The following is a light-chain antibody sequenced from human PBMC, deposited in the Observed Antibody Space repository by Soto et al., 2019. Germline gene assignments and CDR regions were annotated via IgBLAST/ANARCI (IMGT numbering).Light chain of an antibody. CDR3: QQYSSSPRP. CDR2: SAS. Sequence: ENVLTQSPGTLSLSPGEGATLSCRASESVSSDYLAWYQQKPGQAPRLLIYSASSRSTGVPDRFSGSGSGTDCSLTIRRLEPEEFAVYYCQQYSSSPRPFGQGTKLEMK. J-gene: IGKJ2*01. CDR1: ESVSSDY. V-gene: IGKV3-20*01.